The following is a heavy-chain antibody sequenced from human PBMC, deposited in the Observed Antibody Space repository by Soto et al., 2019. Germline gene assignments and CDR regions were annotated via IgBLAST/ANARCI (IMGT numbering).Heavy chain of an antibody. V-gene: IGHV3-21*01. D-gene: IGHD6-6*01. CDR2: ISSSSSYI. Sequence: GYSLGLSCASSVFTFISYSMNWVRQAPGKGLEWVSSISSSSSYIYYADSVKGRFTISRDNAKNSLYLQMNSLRAEDTAVYYCARDQWHRRSSDLYYFDYWGQGTLVTVSS. CDR3: ARDQWHRRSSDLYYFDY. CDR1: VFTFISYS. J-gene: IGHJ4*02.